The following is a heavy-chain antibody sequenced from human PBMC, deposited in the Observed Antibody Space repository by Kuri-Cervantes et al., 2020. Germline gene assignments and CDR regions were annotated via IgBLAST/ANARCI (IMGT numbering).Heavy chain of an antibody. D-gene: IGHD3-3*01. CDR2: ISSSGSTI. J-gene: IGHJ3*02. Sequence: GESLKISCTASGFTFSDYYMSWIRQAPGKGLEWVSYISSSGSTIYYADSVKGRFTISRDSAKNSLYLQMNSLRAEDTALYYCAKDAYDFWSGYSLGDAFDIWGQGTMVTVSS. CDR3: AKDAYDFWSGYSLGDAFDI. V-gene: IGHV3-11*01. CDR1: GFTFSDYY.